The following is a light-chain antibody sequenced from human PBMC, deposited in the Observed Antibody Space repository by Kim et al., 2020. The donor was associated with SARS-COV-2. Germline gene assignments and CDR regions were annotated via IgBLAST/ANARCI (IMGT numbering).Light chain of an antibody. CDR3: AVWDDRRRELL. CDR1: NSNIGINY. Sequence: GQKVILSCSGSNSNIGINYVYWYQQVPGTAPRLLLYRMSQRPAGVPDRFSGSKSDNSAFLAISGLRSEDEADYYCAVWDDRRRELLFGGGTQLTV. V-gene: IGLV1-47*01. CDR2: RMS. J-gene: IGLJ2*01.